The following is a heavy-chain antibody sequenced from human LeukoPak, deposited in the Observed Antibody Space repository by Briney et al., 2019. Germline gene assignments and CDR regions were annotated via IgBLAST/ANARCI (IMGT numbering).Heavy chain of an antibody. CDR1: GDSVSNNIAT. CDR2: TYYRSRWGN. CDR3: VRDSDDYYWALDF. J-gene: IGHJ4*02. V-gene: IGHV6-1*01. D-gene: IGHD3-10*01. Sequence: SQTLSLTCAISGDSVSNNIATWNWVRQSPSRGLEWLGRTYYRSRWGNDYAISVKGRITINPVTSRNQFSLQLNSVTPEDTAVSYCVRDSDDYYWALDFWGQGTPVTVSS.